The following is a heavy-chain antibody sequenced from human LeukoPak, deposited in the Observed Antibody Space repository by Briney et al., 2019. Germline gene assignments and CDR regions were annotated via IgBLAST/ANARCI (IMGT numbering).Heavy chain of an antibody. CDR2: INSDGSST. D-gene: IGHD5-24*01. V-gene: IGHV3-74*01. CDR1: GFTFGTYW. J-gene: IGHJ4*02. Sequence: GGSLRLSCGASGFTFGTYWMHWVRQAPGKGLVWVSRINSDGSSTSYADSVKGRFTISRDNAKNTLYLQMNSLRAEDTAVYYCARGRDGYYFDYWGQGTLVTVSS. CDR3: ARGRDGYYFDY.